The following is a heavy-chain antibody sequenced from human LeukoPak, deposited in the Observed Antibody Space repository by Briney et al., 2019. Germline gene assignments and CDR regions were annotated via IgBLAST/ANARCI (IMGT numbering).Heavy chain of an antibody. CDR3: ARGLRFHNYYASGSYPYYFDY. D-gene: IGHD3-10*01. CDR1: GGSISSSTYY. J-gene: IGHJ4*02. V-gene: IGHV4-39*07. CDR2: IYYSGST. Sequence: PSETLSLTCTVSGGSISSSTYYWDWIRQPPGKGLEWIGSIYYSGSTYSNPSLKSRVTISVDTSKSQFSLKLSSVTAADTAVYYCARGLRFHNYYASGSYPYYFDYWGQGTLVTVSS.